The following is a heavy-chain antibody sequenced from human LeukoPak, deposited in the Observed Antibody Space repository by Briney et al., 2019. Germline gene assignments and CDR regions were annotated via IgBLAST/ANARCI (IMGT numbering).Heavy chain of an antibody. CDR3: RTPQQLVWGDREYYFDY. J-gene: IGHJ4*02. Sequence: GGSLRLSCAASGFTFSSYAMSWVRQAPGKGLEWVGRIKSKTDGGTTDYAAPVKGRFTISRDDSKNTLYLQMNSLKTEDTAVYYCRTPQQLVWGDREYYFDYWGQGTLVTVSS. D-gene: IGHD6-13*01. CDR1: GFTFSSYA. CDR2: IKSKTDGGTT. V-gene: IGHV3-15*01.